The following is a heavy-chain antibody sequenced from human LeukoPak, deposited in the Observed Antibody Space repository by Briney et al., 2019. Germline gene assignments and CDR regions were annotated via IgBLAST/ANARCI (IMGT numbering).Heavy chain of an antibody. V-gene: IGHV4-39*01. CDR1: GGSISSNTYY. CDR3: ARLYYYFDSSGYGGIDY. J-gene: IGHJ4*02. Sequence: SETLSLTCIVSGGSISSNTYYWGWLRQPPGKGLEWIANIYYSGSTYYNPSLKSRVTISVDTSKNQFSLKLTSVTAAGTAVYYCARLYYYFDSSGYGGIDYWGQGILVTVSS. CDR2: IYYSGST. D-gene: IGHD3-22*01.